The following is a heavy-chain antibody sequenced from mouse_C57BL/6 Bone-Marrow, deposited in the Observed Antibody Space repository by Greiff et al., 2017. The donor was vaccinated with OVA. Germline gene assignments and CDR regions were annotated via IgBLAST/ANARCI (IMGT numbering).Heavy chain of an antibody. CDR2: INPNNGGT. CDR3: ALLLVFYFDY. J-gene: IGHJ2*01. V-gene: IGHV1-22*01. D-gene: IGHD1-1*01. Sequence: VHLQQSGPELVKPGASVKMSCKASGYTFTDYNMHWVKQSHGKSLEWIGYINPNNGGTSYNQKFKGKATLTVNKSSSTAYMELRSLTSEDSAVYYCALLLVFYFDYWGQGTTLTVSS. CDR1: GYTFTDYN.